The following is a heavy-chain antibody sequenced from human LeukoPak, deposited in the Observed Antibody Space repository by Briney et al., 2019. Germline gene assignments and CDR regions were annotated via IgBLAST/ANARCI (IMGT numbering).Heavy chain of an antibody. CDR2: IRYDGSNK. D-gene: IGHD3-10*01. Sequence: GGSLGLSCAASGFTFSSYGMHWVRQAPGKGLEWVAFIRYDGSNKYYADSVKGRFTISRDNSKNTLYLQMNSLRAEDTAVYYCAKSVTTMVRGYFDYWGQGTLVTVSS. V-gene: IGHV3-30*02. CDR1: GFTFSSYG. CDR3: AKSVTTMVRGYFDY. J-gene: IGHJ4*02.